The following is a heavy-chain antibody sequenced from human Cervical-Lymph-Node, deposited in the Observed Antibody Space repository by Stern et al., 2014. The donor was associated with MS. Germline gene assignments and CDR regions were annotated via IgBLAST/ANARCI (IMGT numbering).Heavy chain of an antibody. CDR2: ISYDGRDK. D-gene: IGHD1-26*01. CDR1: GFVFRRYA. J-gene: IGHJ4*02. Sequence: QVQLVESGGGVLQPGRSLRLSCAASGFVFRRYALHWVRQAPGKGLEWVALISYDGRDKYYTDSVKGRFTVSRDNSNNTVDLEMNSLRLEDTAVYYCAKGGSGSYLDWGQGSLVTVSS. V-gene: IGHV3-30*04. CDR3: AKGGSGSYLD.